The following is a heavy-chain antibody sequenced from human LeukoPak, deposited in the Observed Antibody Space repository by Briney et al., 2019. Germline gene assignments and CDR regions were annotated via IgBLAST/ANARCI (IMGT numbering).Heavy chain of an antibody. CDR1: GGSFSGYY. Sequence: SETLSLTCAVYGGSFSGYYWSWIRQPPGKGLEWIGEINHSGSTNYNPSLKSRVTISVDTSKNQFSLKLSSVTAADTAVYYCAKRGPYYYGSGSYYFDSWGQGPLVTVSS. CDR3: AKRGPYYYGSGSYYFDS. V-gene: IGHV4-34*01. J-gene: IGHJ4*02. CDR2: INHSGST. D-gene: IGHD3-10*01.